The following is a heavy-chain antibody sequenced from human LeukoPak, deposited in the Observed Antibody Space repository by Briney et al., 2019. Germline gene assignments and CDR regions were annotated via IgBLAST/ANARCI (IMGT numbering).Heavy chain of an antibody. V-gene: IGHV3-23*01. CDR1: GFXFSSYA. Sequence: GGSLRLSCAASGFXFSSYAISWVRQAPGKGLEWVSSISGNSCRTYYADSVKGRFSISRDNSNNTLYLQMNSLRAEDAAVYYCAKSTSSWERVDYWGQGTLVTVSS. D-gene: IGHD6-13*01. CDR3: AKSTSSWERVDY. CDR2: ISGNSCRT. J-gene: IGHJ4*02.